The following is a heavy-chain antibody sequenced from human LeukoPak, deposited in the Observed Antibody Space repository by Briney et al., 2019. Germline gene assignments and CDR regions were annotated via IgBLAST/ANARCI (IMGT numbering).Heavy chain of an antibody. CDR1: GFNFSSNA. J-gene: IGHJ6*02. V-gene: IGHV3-30-3*01. D-gene: IGHD3-10*01. CDR2: ISYDRSNE. Sequence: GSLRLSCAASGFNFSSNAMHWVRQAPGKGLEWVAIISYDRSNEFYADSVKGRFTISRDNSKNTLYLQMNSLRAEDTAVYYCAREYYDSGSYLYGMDVWGQGTTVTVSS. CDR3: AREYYDSGSYLYGMDV.